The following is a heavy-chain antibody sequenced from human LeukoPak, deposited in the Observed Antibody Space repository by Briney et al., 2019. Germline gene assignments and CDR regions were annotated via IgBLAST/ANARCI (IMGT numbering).Heavy chain of an antibody. Sequence: GGSLRLSCAAPGFTFSSYAMSWVRQAPGKGLVWVSRINSDGSSTSYADSVKGRFTISRDNAKNTLYLQMNSLRAEDTAVYYCSTGSGHAFDIWGQGTMVTVSS. D-gene: IGHD3-10*01. CDR3: STGSGHAFDI. CDR2: INSDGSST. J-gene: IGHJ3*02. CDR1: GFTFSSYA. V-gene: IGHV3-74*01.